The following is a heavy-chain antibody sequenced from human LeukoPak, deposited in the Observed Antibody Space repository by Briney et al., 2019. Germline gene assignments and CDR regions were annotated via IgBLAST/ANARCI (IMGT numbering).Heavy chain of an antibody. V-gene: IGHV3-30*18. Sequence: GGSLSLSCAASGLTVSSNYMSWVRQAPGKGLEWVAVISYDGSNKYYADSVKGRFTISRDNSKNTLYLQMNSLRAEDTAVYYCAKDRTGGIAAAGGDYWGQGTLVTVSS. J-gene: IGHJ4*02. CDR1: GLTVSSNY. CDR3: AKDRTGGIAAAGGDY. CDR2: ISYDGSNK. D-gene: IGHD6-13*01.